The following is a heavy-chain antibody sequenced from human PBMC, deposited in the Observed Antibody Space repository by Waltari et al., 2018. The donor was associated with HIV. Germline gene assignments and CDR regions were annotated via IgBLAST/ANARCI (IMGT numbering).Heavy chain of an antibody. D-gene: IGHD3-22*01. V-gene: IGHV2-5*01. CDR2: IYLNDDK. CDR3: AQSHSSAYYFDY. CDR1: GFSLRTRGVG. Sequence: QITLKESGPTLVKPTQTLTPTCTFSGFSLRTRGVGVGWIRQTPGKALEWLALIYLNDDKRYSPPLKSRLTVTKDTSKNQVVLTMTNMDPVDTATYYCAQSHSSAYYFDYWGQGTLVTVSS. J-gene: IGHJ4*02.